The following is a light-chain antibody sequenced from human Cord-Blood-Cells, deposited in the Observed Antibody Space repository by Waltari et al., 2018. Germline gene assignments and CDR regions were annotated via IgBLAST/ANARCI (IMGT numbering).Light chain of an antibody. Sequence: QMTQSPSSLSASVGALVTITCRASQSISSYLNWYQQKPGKAPKLLIYAASSLQSGVPSRFSGSGSGTDFTLTISSLQPEDFATYYCQQSYSTPWTFGKGKKGE. V-gene: IGKV1-39*01. CDR2: AAS. CDR3: QQSYSTPWT. J-gene: IGKJ1*01. CDR1: QSISSY.